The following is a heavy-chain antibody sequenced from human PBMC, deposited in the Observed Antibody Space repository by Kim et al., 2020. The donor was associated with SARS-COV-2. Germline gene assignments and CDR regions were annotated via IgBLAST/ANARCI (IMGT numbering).Heavy chain of an antibody. J-gene: IGHJ3*02. D-gene: IGHD3-16*02. CDR2: ISSSGSTL. Sequence: GGSLRLSCAASGFTFSDYYMSWIRQAPGKGLEWVSYISSSGSTLYYADSVKGRFTISRDNANNSLYLQMNSLRAEVTAVYYCARFSRDLITFGGVIAGDIWGQGTMGTVSS. CDR1: GFTFSDYY. V-gene: IGHV3-11*04. CDR3: ARFSRDLITFGGVIAGDI.